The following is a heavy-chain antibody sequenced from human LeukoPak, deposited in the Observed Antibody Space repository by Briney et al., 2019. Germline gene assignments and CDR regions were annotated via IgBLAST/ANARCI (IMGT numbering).Heavy chain of an antibody. V-gene: IGHV3-49*04. D-gene: IGHD1-7*01. CDR2: IRSKAYGGTT. CDR3: TRDHYPRFSRWELWEDDAFDI. Sequence: GGSLRLSCTGSGFSFGDYAMSWVRQAPGKGLEWVGSIRSKAYGGTTESAASVKGRFTISRDDSKSIAYLQINSLKTEDAAVYYCTRDHYPRFSRWELWEDDAFDIWGQGTMVTVSS. J-gene: IGHJ3*02. CDR1: GFSFGDYA.